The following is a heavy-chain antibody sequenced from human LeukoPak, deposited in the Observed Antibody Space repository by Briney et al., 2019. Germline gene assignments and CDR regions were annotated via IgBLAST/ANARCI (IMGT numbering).Heavy chain of an antibody. Sequence: ASVKVSRKASGYTFTGYYMHWVRQAPGQGLEWMGWINPNSGGTNYAQKFQGRVTMARDTSISTAYVELSRLRSDDTAVYYCARGIDDYSNYEALDYWGQGTLVTVSS. D-gene: IGHD4-11*01. CDR1: GYTFTGYY. CDR2: INPNSGGT. CDR3: ARGIDDYSNYEALDY. V-gene: IGHV1-2*02. J-gene: IGHJ4*02.